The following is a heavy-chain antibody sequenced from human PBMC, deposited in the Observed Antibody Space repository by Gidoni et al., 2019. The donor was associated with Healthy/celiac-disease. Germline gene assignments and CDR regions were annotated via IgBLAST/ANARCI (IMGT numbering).Heavy chain of an antibody. CDR2: ISSRSSYI. CDR1: GFTFSRYS. D-gene: IGHD3-22*01. Sequence: EVQLLESGGGLVNPGGSLRLSCTASGFTFSRYSMNWVRQAPGKGLEWVSSISSRSSYIYYADSVKGRFTISRDNAKKSLYQQMNSLRAEDTAVYYCARGGYYDSSGYPSYYYYGMDVWGQGTTVTVSS. J-gene: IGHJ6*02. V-gene: IGHV3-21*01. CDR3: ARGGYYDSSGYPSYYYYGMDV.